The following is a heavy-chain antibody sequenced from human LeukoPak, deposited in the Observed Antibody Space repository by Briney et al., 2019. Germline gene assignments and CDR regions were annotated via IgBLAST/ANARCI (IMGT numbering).Heavy chain of an antibody. V-gene: IGHV1-2*02. J-gene: IGHJ6*03. CDR1: GYTFTGYY. D-gene: IGHD6-13*01. Sequence: ASVKVSCKASGYTFTGYYMHWGRQAPGQGLEWMGWINPNSGGTNYAQKFQGRVTMTRDTSISTAYMELSRLRSDDTAVYYCARGGSSPTGFAVNYYYYMDVWGKGTTVTISS. CDR3: ARGGSSPTGFAVNYYYYMDV. CDR2: INPNSGGT.